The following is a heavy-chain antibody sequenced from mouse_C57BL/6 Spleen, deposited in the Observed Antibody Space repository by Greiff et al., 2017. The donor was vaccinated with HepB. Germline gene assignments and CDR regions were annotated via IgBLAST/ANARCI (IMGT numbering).Heavy chain of an antibody. J-gene: IGHJ4*01. CDR2: IYPGSGST. CDR3: ARSGYDGFYAMDY. V-gene: IGHV1-55*01. CDR1: GYTFTSYW. Sequence: QVQLKQPGAELVKPGASVKMSCKASGYTFTSYWITWVKQRPGQGLEWIGDIYPGSGSTNYNEKFKSKATLTVDTSSSTAYMQLSSLTSEDSAVYYCARSGYDGFYAMDYWGQGTSVTVSS. D-gene: IGHD2-2*01.